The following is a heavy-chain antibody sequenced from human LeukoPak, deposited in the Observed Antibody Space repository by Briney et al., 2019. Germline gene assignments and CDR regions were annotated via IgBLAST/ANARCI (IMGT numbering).Heavy chain of an antibody. D-gene: IGHD2-2*01. V-gene: IGHV3-48*01. CDR3: ASEYCSSTSCRDY. CDR1: GFTFSSYS. CDR2: ISSSSSTI. J-gene: IGHJ4*02. Sequence: GGSLRLSCAASGFTFSSYSMNWVRQAPGKGLEWVSYISSSSSTIYYADSVKGRFTISRDNAKNSLYLQMNSLRAEDTAVYYCASEYCSSTSCRDYWGQGALVTVSS.